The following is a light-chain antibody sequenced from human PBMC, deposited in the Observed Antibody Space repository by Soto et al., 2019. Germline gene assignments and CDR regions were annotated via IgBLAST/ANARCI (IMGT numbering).Light chain of an antibody. CDR3: QQYGSSGT. CDR1: QSVSSSY. V-gene: IGKV3-20*01. J-gene: IGKJ1*01. CDR2: GAS. Sequence: EIVLTQSPGTLSLSIGERATLSFRASQSVSSSYLAWYQQKPGQAPRLLIYGASSRATGIPDRFSGSGSGTDFTLTISRLEPEDFAVYYCQQYGSSGTFGQGTKVDIK.